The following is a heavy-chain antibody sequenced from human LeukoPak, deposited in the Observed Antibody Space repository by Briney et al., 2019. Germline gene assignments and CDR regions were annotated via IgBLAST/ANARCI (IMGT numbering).Heavy chain of an antibody. CDR1: GFTFSSHW. D-gene: IGHD3-10*02. Sequence: GGSLRLSCTVSGFTFSSHWMSWVRQAPGKGLEWVSYISSSGSTIYYADSVKGRFTISRDNAKNSLYLQMNSLRAEDTAVYYCAELGITMIGGVWGKGTTVTISS. CDR2: ISSSGSTI. CDR3: AELGITMIGGV. J-gene: IGHJ6*04. V-gene: IGHV3-48*04.